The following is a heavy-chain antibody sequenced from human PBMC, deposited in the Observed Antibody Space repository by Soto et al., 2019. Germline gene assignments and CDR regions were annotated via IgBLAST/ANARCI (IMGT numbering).Heavy chain of an antibody. CDR3: ARGQLQFELGGYYYYYGMDV. Sequence: XVSLRLSCAASGFTFSSYAMHWVRQAPGKGLEWVAVISYDGSNKYYADSVKGRFTISRDNSKNTLYLQMNSLRAEDTAVYYCARGQLQFELGGYYYYYGMDVWGQGTTVTVSS. CDR2: ISYDGSNK. D-gene: IGHD1-1*01. V-gene: IGHV3-30-3*01. CDR1: GFTFSSYA. J-gene: IGHJ6*02.